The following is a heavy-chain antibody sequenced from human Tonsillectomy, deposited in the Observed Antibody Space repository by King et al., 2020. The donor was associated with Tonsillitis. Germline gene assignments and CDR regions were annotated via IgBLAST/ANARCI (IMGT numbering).Heavy chain of an antibody. CDR2: IKSKSAGGTT. D-gene: IGHD1-1*01. J-gene: IGHJ4*02. Sequence: VQLVESGGGLVKPGGSLRLSCAASDSTFTNAWMNWVRQAPGKGLEWVGRIKSKSAGGTTDFAAPVNGRFTISREDSRNTVTLQMNSLKTEDTAVYYCTTGYGFYFDLWGQGTLVTVSS. CDR3: TTGYGFYFDL. CDR1: DSTFTNAW. V-gene: IGHV3-15*07.